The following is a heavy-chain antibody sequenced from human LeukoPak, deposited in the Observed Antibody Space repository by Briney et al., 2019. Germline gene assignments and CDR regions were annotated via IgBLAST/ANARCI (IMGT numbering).Heavy chain of an antibody. V-gene: IGHV3-30*02. Sequence: QPGGSLRLSCAASGFTFSSYGMHWVRQAPGKGLEWVAFIRYDGSSKYYADSVKGRFTISRDNSKNTLYLQMNSLRAEDTAVYYCAKDPGAYSSSWYYFDYWGQGTLVTVSS. CDR3: AKDPGAYSSSWYYFDY. J-gene: IGHJ4*02. D-gene: IGHD6-13*01. CDR2: IRYDGSSK. CDR1: GFTFSSYG.